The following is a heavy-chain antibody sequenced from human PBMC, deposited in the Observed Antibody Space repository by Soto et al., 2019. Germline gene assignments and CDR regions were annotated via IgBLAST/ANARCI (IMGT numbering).Heavy chain of an antibody. Sequence: GGSLRLSCAAYGFTFSNYALSWVRQAPGKGLEWVSTIGGSVENTFYADSVKGRFTISRDNPKSTLYLQMNNLRAEDTAVYYCARGGHSRGWGFDYWGQGSLVTVSS. CDR2: IGGSVENT. J-gene: IGHJ4*02. V-gene: IGHV3-23*01. D-gene: IGHD6-19*01. CDR1: GFTFSNYA. CDR3: ARGGHSRGWGFDY.